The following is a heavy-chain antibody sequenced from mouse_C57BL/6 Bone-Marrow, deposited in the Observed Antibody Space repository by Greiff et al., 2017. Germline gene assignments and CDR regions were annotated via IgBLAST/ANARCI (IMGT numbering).Heavy chain of an antibody. Sequence: QVQLQQPGAELVKPGASVKLSCKASGYTFTSYWMHWVKQRPGQGLEWIGMIHPNSGSTNYNEKFKSKATLTVDKSSSTAYMQLSSLTSEDSAVYYCASPHGGYDAMDYWGQGTSVTVSP. CDR3: ASPHGGYDAMDY. CDR1: GYTFTSYW. V-gene: IGHV1-64*01. CDR2: IHPNSGST. J-gene: IGHJ4*01.